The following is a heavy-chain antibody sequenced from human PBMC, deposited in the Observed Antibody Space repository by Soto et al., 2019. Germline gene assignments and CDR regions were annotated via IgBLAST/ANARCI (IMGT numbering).Heavy chain of an antibody. Sequence: GGSLRLSCAAAGFTFSGYGMHWVRQAPSKGLGSGAAISQDGRTKCYADSVKGRFSISRYYSKGTLDLQINSLRVEYTAIYYCAKERVSEHNSGWPQGNRGQGTLVTASS. J-gene: IGHJ4*02. CDR1: GFTFSGYG. D-gene: IGHD6-19*01. CDR3: AKERVSEHNSGWPQGN. V-gene: IGHV3-30*18. CDR2: ISQDGRTK.